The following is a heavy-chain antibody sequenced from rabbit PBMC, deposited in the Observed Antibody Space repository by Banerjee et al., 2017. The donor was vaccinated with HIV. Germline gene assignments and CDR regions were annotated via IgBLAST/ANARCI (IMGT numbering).Heavy chain of an antibody. CDR1: GFSFTSSSYA. D-gene: IGHD1-1*01. CDR3: VMAYASSSGYYPFNL. CDR2: IYGGSGST. J-gene: IGHJ4*01. Sequence: QSLEESGGDLVKPGASLTLTCTASGFSFTSSSYAMCWVRQAPGKGLEWIACIYGGSGSTYYANWAKGRFTISKTSSTTVTLQMNSLTAADTATYFCVMAYASSSGYYPFNLWGPGTLVTVS. V-gene: IGHV1S40*01.